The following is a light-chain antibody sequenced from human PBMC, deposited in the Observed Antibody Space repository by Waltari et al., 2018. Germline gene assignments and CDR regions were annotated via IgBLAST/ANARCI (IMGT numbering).Light chain of an antibody. CDR2: KDN. J-gene: IGLJ2*01. Sequence: SYELTQPPSVSVSPGQTATITCSGDDLGERYTCWYQQKPGRSPVLVIYKDNKRPSGSPERFSGSNSGDTATLTISGTQAVDEGDYYCQAWDSIVVFGGGTKLTVL. CDR3: QAWDSIVV. V-gene: IGLV3-1*01. CDR1: DLGERY.